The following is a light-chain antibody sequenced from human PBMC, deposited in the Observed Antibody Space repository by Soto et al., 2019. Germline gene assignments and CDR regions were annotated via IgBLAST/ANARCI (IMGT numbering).Light chain of an antibody. CDR3: LQYHNLWA. J-gene: IGKJ1*01. Sequence: ILMTQSPATVSVSPGESATLSCRASQNIYYNVAWYQHRPGQAPRLLIYRASTRAAGVPARFSGSVSGTEITLTISSLQPEDFTVYSYLQYHNLWAFGQGTKVEI. CDR2: RAS. V-gene: IGKV3-15*01. CDR1: QNIYYN.